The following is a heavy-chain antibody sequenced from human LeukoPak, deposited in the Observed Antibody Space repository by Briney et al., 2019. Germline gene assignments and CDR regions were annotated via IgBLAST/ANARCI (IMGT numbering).Heavy chain of an antibody. CDR3: ARDHLGGIVAS. Sequence: GGSLRLSCVASVFTFYTYWMSCVRQAPGKGLEWVANINQDGNGRYHVDSLKSRITISRDNTKNSLYLQMNSLRAEDTPVYYYARDHLGGIVASWGQGTLVTVSS. V-gene: IGHV3-7*03. J-gene: IGHJ4*02. D-gene: IGHD6-25*01. CDR1: VFTFYTYW. CDR2: INQDGNGR.